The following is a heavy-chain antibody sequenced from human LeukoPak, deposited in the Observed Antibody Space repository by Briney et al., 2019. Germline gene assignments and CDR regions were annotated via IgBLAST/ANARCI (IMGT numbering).Heavy chain of an antibody. CDR3: AKGIGTSWYTFDY. J-gene: IGHJ4*02. CDR1: GFTFSSYA. Sequence: GGSLRLSCAASGFTFSSYAMSWVRQAPGKGLEWVSAISGSGGSTYYADSVKGRFTISRDNSKNTIYLQMNSLRPEDTAVYYCAKGIGTSWYTFDYWGQGTLVTASS. V-gene: IGHV3-23*01. D-gene: IGHD2-2*02. CDR2: ISGSGGST.